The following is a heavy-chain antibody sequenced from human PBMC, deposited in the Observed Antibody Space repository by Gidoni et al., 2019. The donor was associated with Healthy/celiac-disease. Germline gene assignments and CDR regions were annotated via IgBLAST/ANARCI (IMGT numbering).Heavy chain of an antibody. J-gene: IGHJ4*02. V-gene: IGHV1-18*01. CDR3: ARGIAVAGPFDY. CDR2: ISAYNGNT. D-gene: IGHD6-19*01. CDR1: GYSFTSYA. Sequence: QVQLVQSGAEGKQPGATVKVAWKASGYSFTSYAISWVRQAPGQGLEWMGWISAYNGNTNYAQKLQGRVTMTTDTSTSTAYMELRSLRSDDTAVYYCARGIAVAGPFDYWGQGTLVTVSS.